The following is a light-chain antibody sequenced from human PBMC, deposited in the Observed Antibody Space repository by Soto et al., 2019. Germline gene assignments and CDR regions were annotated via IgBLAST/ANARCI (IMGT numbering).Light chain of an antibody. J-gene: IGKJ1*01. V-gene: IGKV3-20*01. Sequence: TQSPATLSVSPGERATLSCRASQSVNSNLAWYQQKPGQAPRLLIYGASSRATGIQDRFSGSGSGTDFTLTIRGLEPEDSAVYYCQQYGNSRGTFGQGTKVDIK. CDR2: GAS. CDR3: QQYGNSRGT. CDR1: QSVNSN.